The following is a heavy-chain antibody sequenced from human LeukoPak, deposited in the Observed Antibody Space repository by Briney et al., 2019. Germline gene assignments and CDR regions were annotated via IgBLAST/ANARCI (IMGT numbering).Heavy chain of an antibody. CDR1: GYIFTTYD. D-gene: IGHD3-3*01. Sequence: ASVKVSCKASGYIFTTYDIGWVRQATGQGLEWMGWLNPNSGNAGYAQKFQGRVTMTRDTSTSTVYMELSSLRSEDTAVYYCVLEGYDFWSGYPDYWGQGTLVTVSS. CDR2: LNPNSGNA. V-gene: IGHV1-8*02. J-gene: IGHJ4*02. CDR3: VLEGYDFWSGYPDY.